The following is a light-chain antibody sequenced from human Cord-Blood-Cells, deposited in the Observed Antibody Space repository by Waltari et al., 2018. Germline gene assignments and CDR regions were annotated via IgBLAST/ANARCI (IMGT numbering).Light chain of an antibody. CDR3: CSYAGSSTSV. J-gene: IGLJ3*02. CDR2: EGS. V-gene: IGLV2-23*01. Sequence: QSALTQPASVSGSPGQSITLSCPVTSSDVGSYTPVSWYQQHPGKAPKLMIYEGSKRPSGVSNRFSGSKSGNTASLTISGLQAEDEADYYCCSYAGSSTSVFGGGTKLTVL. CDR1: SSDVGSYTP.